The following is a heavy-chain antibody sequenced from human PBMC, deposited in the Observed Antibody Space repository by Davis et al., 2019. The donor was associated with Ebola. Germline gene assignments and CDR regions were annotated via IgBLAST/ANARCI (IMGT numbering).Heavy chain of an antibody. D-gene: IGHD6-19*01. CDR1: GFSLSTYT. Sequence: GGSLRLSCAVSGFSLSTYTMIWVRQAPGKGLEWVSAITSSGGSTYYADSVKGRFTISRDNSKNTLYLQMNSLRVDDTAVYYCAKGGSGWPSDYSYGLGVWGKGTTVTVSS. CDR2: ITSSGGST. J-gene: IGHJ6*04. V-gene: IGHV3-23*01. CDR3: AKGGSGWPSDYSYGLGV.